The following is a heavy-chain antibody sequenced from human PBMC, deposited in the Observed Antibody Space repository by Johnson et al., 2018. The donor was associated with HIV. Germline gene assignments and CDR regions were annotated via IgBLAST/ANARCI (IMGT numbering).Heavy chain of an antibody. CDR2: VSYDGSKK. D-gene: IGHD2-15*01. Sequence: QVQLVESGGGVVQPGRSLRLSCVASGFTFSSYGMHWVRQAPGKGLEWVAIVSYDGSKKYYADSVKGRFTISRDNADNSLHLQMNSLRPEETALYYCARDLSRRAIYSGAFDIWGQGTMVTVSS. CDR3: ARDLSRRAIYSGAFDI. CDR1: GFTFSSYG. J-gene: IGHJ3*02. V-gene: IGHV3-30*03.